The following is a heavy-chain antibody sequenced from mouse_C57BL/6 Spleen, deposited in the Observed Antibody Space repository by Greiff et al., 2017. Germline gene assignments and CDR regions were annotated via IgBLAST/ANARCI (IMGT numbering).Heavy chain of an antibody. CDR3: ARKANWDRAWFAY. D-gene: IGHD4-1*01. CDR2: IDPSDSYT. J-gene: IGHJ3*01. CDR1: GYTFTSYW. V-gene: IGHV1-50*01. Sequence: QVQLQQPGAELVKPGASVKLSCKASGYTFTSYWMQWVKQRPGQGLEWIGEIDPSDSYTNYNQKFKGKATLTVDTSSSTAYMQLGSLTSEDSAVYYCARKANWDRAWFAYWGQGTLVTVSA.